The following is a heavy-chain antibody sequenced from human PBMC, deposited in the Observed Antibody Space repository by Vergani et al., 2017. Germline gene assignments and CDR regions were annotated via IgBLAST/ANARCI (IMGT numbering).Heavy chain of an antibody. CDR1: GFSFSDHY. D-gene: IGHD3-16*01. CDR2: ISNSGNTI. V-gene: IGHV3-11*01. CDR3: AGGETRTDWFDP. J-gene: IGHJ5*02. Sequence: QVQLVESGGGLVKPGGSLRLSCAASGFSFSDHYMTWIRQAPGKGLEWVSYISNSGNTIEYADSVKGRFSISRDNAKSSLFLQMDSLRAEDTAVYYCAGGETRTDWFDPWGQGTLVTVSS.